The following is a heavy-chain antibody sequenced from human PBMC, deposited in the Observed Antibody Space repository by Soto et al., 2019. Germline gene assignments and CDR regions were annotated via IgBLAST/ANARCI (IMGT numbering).Heavy chain of an antibody. D-gene: IGHD3-22*01. CDR2: ISGSGGIT. J-gene: IGHJ4*02. CDR1: GLTFSSYA. Sequence: GGSLRLACAGGGLTFSSYAMRWVRQAPGKGLDWVSAISGSGGITYYADSVKGRFTISRDNSKNTMYLQRNSLRAEDTAVSYCAKPSVVVINAFDYWAQGTLVSVSS. V-gene: IGHV3-23*01. CDR3: AKPSVVVINAFDY.